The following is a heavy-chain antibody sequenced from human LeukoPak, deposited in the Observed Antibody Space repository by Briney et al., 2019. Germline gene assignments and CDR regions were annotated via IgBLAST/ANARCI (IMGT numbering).Heavy chain of an antibody. D-gene: IGHD4-17*01. CDR2: INPNSGGT. V-gene: IGHV1-2*02. CDR1: GYTFTDYY. J-gene: IGHJ4*02. CDR3: ARATLTHYYFDY. Sequence: ASVKVSCKASGYTFTDYYIHWVREAPGQGLEWMGWINPNSGGTDYAQNFQGRATMTRDTSISTAYMELSRLTSDDTAVYYCARATLTHYYFDYWGQGTLVTVSS.